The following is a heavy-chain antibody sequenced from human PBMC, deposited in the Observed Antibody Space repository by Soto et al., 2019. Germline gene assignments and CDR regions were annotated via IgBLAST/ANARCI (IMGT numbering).Heavy chain of an antibody. D-gene: IGHD6-13*01. CDR2: ISSSSSYI. J-gene: IGHJ4*02. CDR3: ASGTAAGTRD. Sequence: EVQLVESGGGLVKPGGSLRLSCAASGFTFSSYSMNWVRQAPGKGLEWVSSISSSSSYIYYADSVKGRFTISRDNAKNSLYLHMNSLRAEDTAVYYCASGTAAGTRDWGQGTLVTVSS. V-gene: IGHV3-21*01. CDR1: GFTFSSYS.